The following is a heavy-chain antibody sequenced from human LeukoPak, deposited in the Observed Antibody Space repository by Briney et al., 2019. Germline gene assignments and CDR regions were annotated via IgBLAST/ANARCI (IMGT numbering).Heavy chain of an antibody. J-gene: IGHJ6*02. Sequence: KPSETLSLTCTVSGGSISSRDNYWGWFRQPPGKGLEWNGSIYYSGNTYYNPSLESRVTISVDTSKNQFSLKVSSATAADTAVYYCARQDTLTHYYVMDVWGQGTTVTVSS. CDR2: IYYSGNT. D-gene: IGHD4-17*01. CDR1: GGSISSRDNY. CDR3: ARQDTLTHYYVMDV. V-gene: IGHV4-39*01.